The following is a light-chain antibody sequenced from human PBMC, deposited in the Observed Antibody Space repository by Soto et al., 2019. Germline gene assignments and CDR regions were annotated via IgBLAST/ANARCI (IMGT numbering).Light chain of an antibody. J-gene: IGLJ3*02. CDR2: EVR. V-gene: IGLV2-14*01. CDR1: GSDIGGYNF. CDR3: SSFSSTTTLLV. Sequence: SALTQPASVSGSPGQSLTISCTGTGSDIGGYNFVSWYQQHPGKAPKVILYEVRNRPSGVSSRFSGAKSGNTASLTISGPQPEDEADYYCSSFSSTTTLLVFGGGTQLTVL.